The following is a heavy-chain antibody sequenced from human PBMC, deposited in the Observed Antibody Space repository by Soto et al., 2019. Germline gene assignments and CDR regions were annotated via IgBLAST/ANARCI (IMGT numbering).Heavy chain of an antibody. Sequence: PVWSLRLSCTASGFTSSSYDMHWVRQTTGKGLEWISAIGTAGETYYPGSVKGRFTISRENAKNSLYLHISSLRVEDTAVYYCARDKYNWTNYYYYGMDVWGPGTTVTVS. CDR2: IGTAGET. J-gene: IGHJ6*02. V-gene: IGHV3-13*01. CDR1: GFTSSSYD. CDR3: ARDKYNWTNYYYYGMDV. D-gene: IGHD1-20*01.